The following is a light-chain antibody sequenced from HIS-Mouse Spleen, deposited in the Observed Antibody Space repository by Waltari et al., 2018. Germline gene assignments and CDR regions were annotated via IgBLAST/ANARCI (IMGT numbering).Light chain of an antibody. CDR1: SSNIGNNY. CDR2: DNN. CDR3: GTWDSSLSAGV. Sequence: QSVLTHPPSVSAAPGQKVTIPCSGSSSNIGNNYVPRYQQLPGTAPKLLIYDNNKRPSGIPDRFSGSKSGTSATLGITGLQTGDEADYYCGTWDSSLSAGVFGGGTKLTVL. J-gene: IGLJ3*02. V-gene: IGLV1-51*01.